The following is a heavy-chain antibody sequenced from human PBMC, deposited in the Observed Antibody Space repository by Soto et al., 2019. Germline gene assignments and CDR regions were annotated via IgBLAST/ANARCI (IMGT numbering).Heavy chain of an antibody. Sequence: GGSLRLSCAGSGFTFSNYWMHWVRQDPEKGLVWVSTINTDGTTTQYADSVKGRFTISRDNSKKTLYLQMNSLRPEDTALYYCAKDEYYYSRSGYYIFDSWGQGTLVTVSS. D-gene: IGHD3-22*01. CDR2: INTDGTTT. J-gene: IGHJ4*02. CDR1: GFTFSNYW. CDR3: AKDEYYYSRSGYYIFDS. V-gene: IGHV3-74*03.